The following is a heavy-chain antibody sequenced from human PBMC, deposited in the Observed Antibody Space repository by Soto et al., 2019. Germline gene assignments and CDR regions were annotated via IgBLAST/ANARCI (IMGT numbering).Heavy chain of an antibody. Sequence: ASVKVSCKASGYTFTSYGISWVRQAPGQGLEWMGWISAYNGNTNYAQKLQGRVTMNTDTSKSTAYMELRSRRSDDTAVYYCARDRVGETPHTPIDYWGQGTLVTVSS. D-gene: IGHD3-10*01. CDR3: ARDRVGETPHTPIDY. V-gene: IGHV1-18*01. CDR1: GYTFTSYG. CDR2: ISAYNGNT. J-gene: IGHJ4*02.